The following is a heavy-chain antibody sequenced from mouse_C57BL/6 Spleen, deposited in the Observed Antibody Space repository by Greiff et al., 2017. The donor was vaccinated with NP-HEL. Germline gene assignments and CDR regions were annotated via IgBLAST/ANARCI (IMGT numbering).Heavy chain of an antibody. D-gene: IGHD1-1*01. CDR1: GYTFTSYG. CDR3: ARSDYYGSSPAWFAY. J-gene: IGHJ3*01. Sequence: VQLVESGAELARPGASVKLSCKASGYTFTSYGISWVKQRTGQGLEWIGEIYPRSGNTYYNEKFKGKATLTVDKSSSTAYMELRSLTSESSAVYVCARSDYYGSSPAWFAYWGQGTLVTVSA. V-gene: IGHV1-81*01. CDR2: IYPRSGNT.